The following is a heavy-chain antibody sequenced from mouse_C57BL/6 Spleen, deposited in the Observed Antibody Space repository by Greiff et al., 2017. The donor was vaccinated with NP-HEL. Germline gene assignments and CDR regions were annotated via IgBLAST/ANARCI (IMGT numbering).Heavy chain of an antibody. CDR2: IYPGDGDT. J-gene: IGHJ4*01. V-gene: IGHV1-82*01. D-gene: IGHD1-1*01. Sequence: QVQLQQSGPELVKPGASVKISCKASGYAFSSSWMNWVKQRPGKGLEWIGRIYPGDGDTNYTGKFKGKATLTADKSSSTAYMQLSSLTSEDSAVYFCAREYYGSSYAMDYWGQGTSVTVSS. CDR3: AREYYGSSYAMDY. CDR1: GYAFSSSW.